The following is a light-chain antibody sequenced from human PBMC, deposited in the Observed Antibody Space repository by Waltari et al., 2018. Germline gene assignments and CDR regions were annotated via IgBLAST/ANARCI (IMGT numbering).Light chain of an antibody. V-gene: IGLV3-1*01. CDR1: NIEYTS. CDR2: QDT. CDR3: QAWDSSAVI. J-gene: IGLJ2*01. Sequence: SYELTQAPSVSVSPGQTASLTCSGENIEYTSVYWYQQKSGQSPVLVIHQDTKRPSGIPERFAGSNSGSAATLTITGTQAVDEADYYCQAWDSSAVIFGGGTKLTVL.